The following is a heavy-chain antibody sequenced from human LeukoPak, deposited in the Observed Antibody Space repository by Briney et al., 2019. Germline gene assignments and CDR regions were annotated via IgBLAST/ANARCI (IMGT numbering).Heavy chain of an antibody. CDR3: ARGPGDYVWGSYRSRDPEFDY. CDR2: INHSGST. V-gene: IGHV4-34*01. CDR1: GGSISGYY. D-gene: IGHD3-16*02. Sequence: PSETLSLTCTVSGGSISGYYWSWIRQPPGKGLEWIGEINHSGSTNYNPSLKSRVTISVDTSKNQFSLKLSSVTAADTAVYYCARGPGDYVWGSYRSRDPEFDYWGQGTLVTVSS. J-gene: IGHJ4*02.